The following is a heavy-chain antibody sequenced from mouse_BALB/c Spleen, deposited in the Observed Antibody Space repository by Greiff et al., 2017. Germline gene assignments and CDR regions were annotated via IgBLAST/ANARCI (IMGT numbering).Heavy chain of an antibody. Sequence: VQLKQSGPELVKPGASVKMSCKASGYTFTSYVMHWVKQKPGQGLEWIGYINPYNDGTKYNEKFKGKATLTSDKSSSTAYMELSSLTSEDSAVYYCARSGYGNYDWYFDVWGAGTTVTVSS. CDR3: ARSGYGNYDWYFDV. CDR1: GYTFTSYV. V-gene: IGHV1-14*01. D-gene: IGHD2-10*02. CDR2: INPYNDGT. J-gene: IGHJ1*01.